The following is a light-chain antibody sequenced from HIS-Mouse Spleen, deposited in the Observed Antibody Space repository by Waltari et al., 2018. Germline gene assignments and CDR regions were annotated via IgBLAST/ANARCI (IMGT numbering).Light chain of an antibody. J-gene: IGLJ1*01. CDR1: SRDVGGSNY. CDR2: DVS. V-gene: IGLV2-14*03. CDR3: SSYTSSSNYV. Sequence: QSALTQPASVSGSPGQSITISCPGTSRDVGGSNYVSWYPQHPGKAPKPMRYDVSNRPSGISNRFAGSKSGNTASLTISGLQAEDEADYYCSSYTSSSNYVFGTGTKVTVL.